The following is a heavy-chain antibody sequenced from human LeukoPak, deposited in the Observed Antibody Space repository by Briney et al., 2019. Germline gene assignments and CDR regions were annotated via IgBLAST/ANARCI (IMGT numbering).Heavy chain of an antibody. D-gene: IGHD1-26*01. J-gene: IGHJ4*02. Sequence: GGSLRLSCAVSGFTFGNYGMHWVRQAPGKGLEWVALISYDGSSEYYAGSVKGRFTISRDNSKITVYLQMNSLEAEDTAVYYCAKDRVVGATSVDYWGQGTLVTVSS. CDR1: GFTFGNYG. CDR2: ISYDGSSE. CDR3: AKDRVVGATSVDY. V-gene: IGHV3-30*18.